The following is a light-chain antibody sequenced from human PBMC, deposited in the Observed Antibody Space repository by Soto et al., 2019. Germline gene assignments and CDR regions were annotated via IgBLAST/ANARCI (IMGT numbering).Light chain of an antibody. CDR1: SSDVGGYTY. V-gene: IGLV2-14*01. CDR2: EVN. Sequence: QSVLAQPASVSGSPRQSITISCTGASSDVGGYTYVSWYQQHPGKAPKLIIYEVNNRPSGVSHRFSGSKSGNTASLTISGLQAEDEADYYCSSYTSSSTLDVFGTGTKVTV. J-gene: IGLJ1*01. CDR3: SSYTSSSTLDV.